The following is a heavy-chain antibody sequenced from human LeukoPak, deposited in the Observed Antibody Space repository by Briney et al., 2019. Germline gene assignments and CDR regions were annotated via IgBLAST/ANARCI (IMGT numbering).Heavy chain of an antibody. CDR2: INPNGGGT. CDR3: AGGITGTDF. Sequence: ASVKVSCKASGYTFTDYYIHWVRQAPGQGLEWMGWINPNGGGTNFAQQFQGRVTMTRDTSISTAYMDLSSLRSDDTALYYCAGGITGTDFWGQGTPVTVSS. J-gene: IGHJ4*02. D-gene: IGHD1-14*01. V-gene: IGHV1-2*02. CDR1: GYTFTDYY.